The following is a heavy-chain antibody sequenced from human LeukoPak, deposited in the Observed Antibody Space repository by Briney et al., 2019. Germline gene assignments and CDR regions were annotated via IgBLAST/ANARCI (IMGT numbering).Heavy chain of an antibody. D-gene: IGHD6-6*01. CDR2: IYHSGST. CDR1: GYSISSGYY. CDR3: ARERIAARGDLDY. Sequence: SETLSLTCTVSGYSISSGYYWGWIRQPPGKGLEWIGSIYHSGSTYYNPSLKSRVTISVDTSKNQFSLKLSSVTAADTAVYYCARERIAARGDLDYWGQGTLVTVSS. J-gene: IGHJ4*02. V-gene: IGHV4-38-2*02.